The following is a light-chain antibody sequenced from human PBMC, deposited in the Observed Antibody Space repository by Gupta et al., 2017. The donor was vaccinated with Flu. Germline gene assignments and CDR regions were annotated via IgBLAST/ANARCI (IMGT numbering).Light chain of an antibody. CDR1: KLGDKY. CDR3: QAWDSSIGV. V-gene: IGLV3-1*01. Sequence: SYALTQPPSVSVSPGQTASITCTGAKLGDKYACWYQQKPGQSPVLVIYQDSKRPSGIPERFAGSNSGNTATLTISGTQAMDEADYYCQAWDSSIGVFGTGTKVTVL. J-gene: IGLJ1*01. CDR2: QDS.